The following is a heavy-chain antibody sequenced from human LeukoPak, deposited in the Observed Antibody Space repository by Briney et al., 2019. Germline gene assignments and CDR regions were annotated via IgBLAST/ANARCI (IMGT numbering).Heavy chain of an antibody. CDR1: GFTVSSNY. V-gene: IGHV3-66*01. CDR2: IYSGGST. Sequence: GGSLRLSCAASGFTVSSNYMSWVRQAPGKGLEWVSVIYSGGSTYYADSVKGRFTISRDNSKNTLYLQMNSLRAEDTAVYYCARGRAGSGADFDYWGQGTLVTVSS. CDR3: ARGRAGSGADFDY. D-gene: IGHD2-15*01. J-gene: IGHJ4*02.